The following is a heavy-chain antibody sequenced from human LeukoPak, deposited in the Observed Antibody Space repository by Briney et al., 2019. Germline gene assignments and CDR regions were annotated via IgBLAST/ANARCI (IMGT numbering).Heavy chain of an antibody. CDR2: IYYSGST. Sequence: SETLSLTCTVSGGSISSYYWSWIRQPPGKGLEWIGYIYYSGSTNYNPSLKSRVTISIDTSKNQFSLKLSSVTAADTAVYYCAREYSSSSDYYYYMDVWGKGTTVTVSS. D-gene: IGHD6-6*01. CDR1: GGSISSYY. J-gene: IGHJ6*03. V-gene: IGHV4-59*01. CDR3: AREYSSSSDYYYYMDV.